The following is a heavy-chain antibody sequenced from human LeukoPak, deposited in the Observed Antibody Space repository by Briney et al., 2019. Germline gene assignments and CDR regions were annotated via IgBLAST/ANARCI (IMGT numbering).Heavy chain of an antibody. D-gene: IGHD6-13*01. CDR3: AKDITAPGLFYDY. CDR2: ISLGGSTI. J-gene: IGHJ4*02. Sequence: GGSLRLSCVASGFTFSDYYMGWIRHAPGKGLEAVSYISLGGSTIYYADSGKGRFTISRDDAQNSLYLQMNSPTAGDTAVYYCAKDITAPGLFYDYWGQGTLVTVSS. CDR1: GFTFSDYY. V-gene: IGHV3-11*04.